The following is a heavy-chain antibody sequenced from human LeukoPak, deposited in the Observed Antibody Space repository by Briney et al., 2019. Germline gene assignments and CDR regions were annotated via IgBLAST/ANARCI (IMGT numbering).Heavy chain of an antibody. V-gene: IGHV3-7*01. D-gene: IGHD1-26*01. CDR2: MNIDGSEK. Sequence: GGSLRLSCAASGFTFSNYWMGWVRQAPGKRPEWVANMNIDGSEKYYADSVKGRFSISRDNARNSVYLQMASLRVEDTAVYYRARDPVXWELLLDYWGQGTLVTVSS. CDR1: GFTFSNYW. CDR3: ARDPVXWELLLDY. J-gene: IGHJ4*02.